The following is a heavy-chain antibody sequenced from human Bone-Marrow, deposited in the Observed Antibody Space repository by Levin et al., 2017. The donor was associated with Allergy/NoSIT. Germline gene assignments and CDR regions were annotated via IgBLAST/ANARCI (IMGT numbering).Heavy chain of an antibody. CDR1: GDTLSEFS. V-gene: IGHV1-24*01. Sequence: ASVKVSCKVSGDTLSEFSIHWVRQAPGKGLEWMGGFDPEDDETIYAQTFQGRVSMTEDTSTDTAYMELSSLRSEDTAVYYCATGPLNHDGSGYYLYFDIWGRGTLVTVSS. D-gene: IGHD3-22*01. J-gene: IGHJ2*01. CDR2: FDPEDDET. CDR3: ATGPLNHDGSGYYLYFDI.